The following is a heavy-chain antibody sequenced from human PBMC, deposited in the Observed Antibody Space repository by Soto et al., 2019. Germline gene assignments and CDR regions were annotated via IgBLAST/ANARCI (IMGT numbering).Heavy chain of an antibody. D-gene: IGHD2-21*02. CDR2: ISGSGGST. CDR3: AKDRGYGGNSGKDAFDI. Sequence: GGSLRLSCAASGFTFSSYAMSWVRQAPGKGLEWVSAISGSGGSTYYADSVKGRFTISRDNSKNTLYLQMNSLRAEDTAVYYCAKDRGYGGNSGKDAFDIWGQGTMVTVSS. CDR1: GFTFSSYA. J-gene: IGHJ3*02. V-gene: IGHV3-23*01.